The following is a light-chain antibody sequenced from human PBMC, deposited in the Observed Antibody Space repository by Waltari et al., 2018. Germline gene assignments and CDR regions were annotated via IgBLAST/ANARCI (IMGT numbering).Light chain of an antibody. V-gene: IGKV1-39*01. Sequence: TQSPATLSASVGDRVTITCRASQSISSYLNWYQQKPGKAPKLLIYAASSLQSGVPSRFSGSGSGTDFTLTISSLQPEDFATYYCQQSYSTPRTFGQGTKVEIK. J-gene: IGKJ1*01. CDR2: AAS. CDR3: QQSYSTPRT. CDR1: QSISSY.